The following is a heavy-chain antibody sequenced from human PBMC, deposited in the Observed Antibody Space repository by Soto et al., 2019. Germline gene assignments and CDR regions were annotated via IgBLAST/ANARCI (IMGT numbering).Heavy chain of an antibody. V-gene: IGHV3-21*01. CDR3: VRDAYNRDAFDI. Sequence: DVQLVESGGGLVKPGGSLRLSCAASGFNFITFSMNWVRQAPGKGLEWVSSISASSSSIYYAESVKGRFTVSRDNAKNSLYLQMNSLTAEDTALYYCVRDAYNRDAFDIWGQGTTGTVSS. CDR1: GFNFITFS. CDR2: ISASSSSI. J-gene: IGHJ3*02. D-gene: IGHD1-20*01.